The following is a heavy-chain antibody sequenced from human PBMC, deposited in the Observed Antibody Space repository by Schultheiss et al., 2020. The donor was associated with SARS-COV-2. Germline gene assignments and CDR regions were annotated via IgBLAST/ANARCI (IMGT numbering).Heavy chain of an antibody. CDR2: ISYDGSNK. J-gene: IGHJ4*02. V-gene: IGHV3-30*18. D-gene: IGHD6-13*01. Sequence: GESLKISCAASGFTFSSYGMHWVRQAPGKGLEWVAVISYDGSNKYYADSVKGRFTMSRDSSKNTLYLQMNSLRAEDTAVYYCAKDGIAAAGPDYPDYWGQGTLVTVSS. CDR1: GFTFSSYG. CDR3: AKDGIAAAGPDYPDY.